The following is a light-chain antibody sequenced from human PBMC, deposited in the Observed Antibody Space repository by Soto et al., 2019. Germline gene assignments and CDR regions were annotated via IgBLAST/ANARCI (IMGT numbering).Light chain of an antibody. V-gene: IGLV2-14*01. CDR1: SSDIGGYNY. J-gene: IGLJ2*01. Sequence: QSALTQPASVSGSPGQSITISCTGTSSDIGGYNYVSWYQQHPGKAPKVVIYEVSNRPLGVSNRFSASKSGNTASLIISGLQADDEADYFCSSYATNRDVVFGGGTKLTVL. CDR2: EVS. CDR3: SSYATNRDVV.